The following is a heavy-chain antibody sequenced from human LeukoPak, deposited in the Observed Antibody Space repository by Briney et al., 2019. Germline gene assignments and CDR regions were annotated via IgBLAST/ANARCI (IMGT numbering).Heavy chain of an antibody. V-gene: IGHV3-23*01. CDR3: AKDRGKAAAGWLDP. Sequence: GGSLRLSCAASGFTFRNYAMSWVHQAPGKGLEWVSAISDGGTSTFYADSVKGRFTISRDNSYNTLYLQMNTLRAEDTAIYYCAKDRGKAAAGWLDPWGQGTLVTVSS. D-gene: IGHD6-13*01. CDR2: ISDGGTST. CDR1: GFTFRNYA. J-gene: IGHJ5*02.